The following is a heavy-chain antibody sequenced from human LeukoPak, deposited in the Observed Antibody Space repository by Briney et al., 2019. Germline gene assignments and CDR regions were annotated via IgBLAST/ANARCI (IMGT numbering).Heavy chain of an antibody. J-gene: IGHJ4*02. D-gene: IGHD2-2*01. CDR2: ISGSGGST. V-gene: IGHV3-23*01. CDR1: GFTFSSYA. Sequence: GSLRLSCAASGFTFSSYAMSWVRQAPGKGLEWVSAISGSGGSTYYADSVKGRFTISRDNSKNTLYLQMNSLRAKDTAVYYCAKVGCSSTSCYFIDYWGQGTLVTVSS. CDR3: AKVGCSSTSCYFIDY.